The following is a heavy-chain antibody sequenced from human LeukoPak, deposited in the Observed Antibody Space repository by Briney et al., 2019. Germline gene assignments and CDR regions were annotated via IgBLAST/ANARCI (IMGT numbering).Heavy chain of an antibody. D-gene: IGHD4-17*01. CDR3: ARGGTVLRPNSPYDY. J-gene: IGHJ4*02. CDR2: INSSGGRT. CDR1: GYTFTSYY. V-gene: IGHV1-46*01. Sequence: GASVKVSCKASGYTFTSYYMHWVRQAPGQGLEWMGIINSSGGRTSYAQKFQGRVTMTRDTSTSTVYMELSSLRSDDTAVYYCARGGTVLRPNSPYDYWGQGTLVTVSS.